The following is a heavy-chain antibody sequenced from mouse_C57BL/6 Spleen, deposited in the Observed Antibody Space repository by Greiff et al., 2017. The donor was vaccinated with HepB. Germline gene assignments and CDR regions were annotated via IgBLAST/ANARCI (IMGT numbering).Heavy chain of an antibody. CDR3: ASRGGNDYYAMDY. V-gene: IGHV1-55*01. Sequence: QVQLQQPGAELVKPGASVKMSCKASGYTFTSYWITWVKQRPGQGLEWIGDIYPGSGSTNYNEKFKSKATLTVDTSSSTAYMQLSSLTSEDSAVYYCASRGGNDYYAMDYWGQGTSVTVAS. CDR1: GYTFTSYW. J-gene: IGHJ4*01. D-gene: IGHD1-1*02. CDR2: IYPGSGST.